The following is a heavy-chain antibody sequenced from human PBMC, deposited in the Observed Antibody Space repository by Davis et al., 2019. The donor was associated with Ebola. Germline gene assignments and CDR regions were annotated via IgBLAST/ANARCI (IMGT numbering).Heavy chain of an antibody. D-gene: IGHD2-15*01. CDR3: AREPLTRGSGGSWHDAFDI. V-gene: IGHV3-53*01. Sequence: GESLKISCAASGFTVSSNYMSWVRQAPGKGLEWVSVIYSGGSTYYADSVKGRFTISRDNSKNTLYLQMNSLRAEDTAVYYCAREPLTRGSGGSWHDAFDIWGQGTMVTVSS. J-gene: IGHJ3*02. CDR1: GFTVSSNY. CDR2: IYSGGST.